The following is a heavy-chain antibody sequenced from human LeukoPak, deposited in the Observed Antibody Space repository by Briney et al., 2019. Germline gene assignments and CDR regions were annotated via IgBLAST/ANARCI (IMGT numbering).Heavy chain of an antibody. CDR3: ARGAISSWYED. V-gene: IGHV3-66*01. J-gene: IGHJ4*02. Sequence: GGSLRLSCVGSGFTVSSSYMTWVRQAPGKELEWVSVLYSGGSIVYADSVKGRFTISRDISKNVLCLQMNSLRADDTAVYYCARGAISSWYEDWGQGTLVTVSS. CDR1: GFTVSSSY. CDR2: LYSGGSI. D-gene: IGHD6-13*01.